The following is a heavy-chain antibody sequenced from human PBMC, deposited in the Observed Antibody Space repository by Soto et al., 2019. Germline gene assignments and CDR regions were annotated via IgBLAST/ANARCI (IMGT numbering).Heavy chain of an antibody. CDR3: AKGGPYSYGSGAFDY. Sequence: PGGSLRLSCAASGFTFSSYAMSWVRQAPGKGLEWVSAISGSGGSTYYADSVKGRFTISRDNSKNTLYLQMNSLRAEDAAVYYCAKGGPYSYGSGAFDYWGQGTLVTVSS. CDR2: ISGSGGST. CDR1: GFTFSSYA. V-gene: IGHV3-23*01. J-gene: IGHJ4*02. D-gene: IGHD5-18*01.